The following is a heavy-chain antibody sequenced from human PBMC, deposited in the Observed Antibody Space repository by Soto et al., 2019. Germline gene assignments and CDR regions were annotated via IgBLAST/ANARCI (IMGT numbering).Heavy chain of an antibody. D-gene: IGHD1-1*01. CDR2: IYATGTT. Sequence: ETLSLTCTVSGASISGFYWSWIRKSAGKGLEWIGRIYATGTTDYNPSLKSRVMMSVDTSKKQFSLKLRSVTAADTAVYYCVRDGTKTLRDWFDPWGRGISVTVSS. CDR3: VRDGTKTLRDWFDP. J-gene: IGHJ5*02. V-gene: IGHV4-4*07. CDR1: GASISGFY.